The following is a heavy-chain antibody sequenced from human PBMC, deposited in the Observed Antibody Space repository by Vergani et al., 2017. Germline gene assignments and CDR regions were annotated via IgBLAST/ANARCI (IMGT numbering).Heavy chain of an antibody. Sequence: QLQLQESGPGLVKPSETLSLTCTVSGGSISSSSYYWGWIRQPPGKGLEWIGSIYYSGSTYYNPSLKSRVTISVDTSKNQFSLKLSSVSAADTAVYYCARCRIAVAGTFWFDPWGQGTLVTVSS. CDR3: ARCRIAVAGTFWFDP. V-gene: IGHV4-39*07. CDR2: IYYSGST. CDR1: GGSISSSSYY. D-gene: IGHD6-19*01. J-gene: IGHJ5*02.